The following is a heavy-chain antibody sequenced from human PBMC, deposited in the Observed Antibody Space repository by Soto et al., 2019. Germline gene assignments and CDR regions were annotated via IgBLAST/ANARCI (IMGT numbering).Heavy chain of an antibody. D-gene: IGHD6-13*01. V-gene: IGHV3-21*01. CDR3: ARDLSSSFNWFDP. CDR2: ISSSSSYI. CDR1: GFTFSSYS. J-gene: IGHJ5*02. Sequence: VGSLRLSCAASGFTFSSYSMNWVRQAPGKGLEWVSSISSSSSYIYYADSVKGRFTISRDNAKNSLYLQMNSLRAEDTAVYYCARDLSSSFNWFDPWGQGTLVTVSS.